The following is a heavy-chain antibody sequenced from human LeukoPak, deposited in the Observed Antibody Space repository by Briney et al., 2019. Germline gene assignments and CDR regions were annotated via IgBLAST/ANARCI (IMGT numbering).Heavy chain of an antibody. CDR3: ARAFTVITPLDY. J-gene: IGHJ4*02. Sequence: GASVKVSCKASGYTFTGYYMHWVRQAPGQGLEWMGIINPSGGSTSYAQKFQGRVTMTRDMSTSTVYMELSSLRSEDTAVYYCARAFTVITPLDYWGQGALVTVSS. CDR1: GYTFTGYY. CDR2: INPSGGST. V-gene: IGHV1-46*01. D-gene: IGHD4-23*01.